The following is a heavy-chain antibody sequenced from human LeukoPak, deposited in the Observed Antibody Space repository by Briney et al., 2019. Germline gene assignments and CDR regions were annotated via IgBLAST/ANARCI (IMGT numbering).Heavy chain of an antibody. CDR1: GGSISGSSYY. CDR2: IYYSGST. CDR3: ARDWRRYCSSTSCYTGGDAFDI. V-gene: IGHV4-39*07. J-gene: IGHJ3*02. D-gene: IGHD2-2*02. Sequence: SETLSLTCTVSGGSISGSSYYWGWIRQPPGKGLEWIGSIYYSGSTYYNPSLKSRVTISVDTSKNQFSLKLSSVTAADTAVYYCARDWRRYCSSTSCYTGGDAFDIWGQGTMVTVSS.